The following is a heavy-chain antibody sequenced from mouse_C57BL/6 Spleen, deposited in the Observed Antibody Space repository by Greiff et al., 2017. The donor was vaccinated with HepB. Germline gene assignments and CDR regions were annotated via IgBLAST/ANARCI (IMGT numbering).Heavy chain of an antibody. J-gene: IGHJ3*01. D-gene: IGHD2-14*01. CDR1: GFNIKDDY. CDR2: IDPENGDT. V-gene: IGHV14-4*01. Sequence: EVQLQQSGAELVRPGASVKLSCTASGFNIKDDYMHWVKQRPEQGLEWIGWIDPENGDTEYASKFQGKATITADTSSNTAYLQLSSLTSEDTAVYYWTTEYDDDGPFAYWGQGTLVTVSA. CDR3: TTEYDDDGPFAY.